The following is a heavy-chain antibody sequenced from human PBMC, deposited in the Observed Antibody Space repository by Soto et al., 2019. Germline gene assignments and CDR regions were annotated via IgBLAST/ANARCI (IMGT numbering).Heavy chain of an antibody. CDR2: ISAENGNT. D-gene: IGHD6-19*01. CDR1: GFTFTNHG. Sequence: QVQVVQSGAEVKKPGASVKVSCKASGFTFTNHGISWVRQAPGQGLEWMAWISAENGNTNHAQKFQGRVTLSIDTSTSTAYMELTSLRSADTAVYYCARHRSGWREGDYWGQGTLVTVSS. V-gene: IGHV1-18*04. J-gene: IGHJ4*02. CDR3: ARHRSGWREGDY.